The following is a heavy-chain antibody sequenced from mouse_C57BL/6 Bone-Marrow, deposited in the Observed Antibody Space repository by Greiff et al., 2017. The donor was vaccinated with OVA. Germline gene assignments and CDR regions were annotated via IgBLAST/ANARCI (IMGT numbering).Heavy chain of an antibody. V-gene: IGHV1-26*01. D-gene: IGHD1-1*01. J-gene: IGHJ2*01. CDR1: GYTFTDYY. Sequence: VQLQQSGPELVKPGASVKISCKASGYTFTDYYMNWVKQSHGKSLEWIGDINPNNGGTSYNQKFKGKATLTVAKSSSTAYMELRSLTSEDSAVYYCERDYGSSFLDYWGQGTALTVSS. CDR3: ERDYGSSFLDY. CDR2: INPNNGGT.